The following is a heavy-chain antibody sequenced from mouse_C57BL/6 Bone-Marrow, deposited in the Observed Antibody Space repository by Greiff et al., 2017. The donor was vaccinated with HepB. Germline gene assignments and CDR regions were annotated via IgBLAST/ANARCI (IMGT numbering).Heavy chain of an antibody. Sequence: EVQLQQSGAELVRPGASVKLSCTASGFNIKDDYMHWVKQRPEQGLEWIGWIDPENGDTEYASKFQGKATITADTSSNTAYLQLSSLTSEDTAVYYCTTMVTGSYWYFDVWGTGTTVTVSS. J-gene: IGHJ1*03. CDR3: TTMVTGSYWYFDV. CDR2: IDPENGDT. CDR1: GFNIKDDY. D-gene: IGHD2-2*01. V-gene: IGHV14-4*01.